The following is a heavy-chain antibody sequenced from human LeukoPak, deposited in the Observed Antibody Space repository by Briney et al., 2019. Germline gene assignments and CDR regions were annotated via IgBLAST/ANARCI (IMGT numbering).Heavy chain of an antibody. V-gene: IGHV3-33*01. CDR2: IWYDGSIK. D-gene: IGHD4-23*01. CDR3: ARDRAAVYGGNSGTFDY. Sequence: GRSLRLSCAASGFTFSSYGMHWVRQAPGKGLEWVAVIWYDGSIKYYADSVKGRFTISRDNSKNTLYLQMNSLRAEDTAVYYCARDRAAVYGGNSGTFDYWGQGTLVTVSS. J-gene: IGHJ4*02. CDR1: GFTFSSYG.